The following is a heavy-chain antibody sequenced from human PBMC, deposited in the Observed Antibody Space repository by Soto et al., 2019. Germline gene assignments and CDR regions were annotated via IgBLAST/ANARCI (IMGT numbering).Heavy chain of an antibody. J-gene: IGHJ4*02. CDR2: IKSAGSDT. D-gene: IGHD5-12*01. V-gene: IGHV3-74*01. Sequence: EVQLVASGGGLVQPGGSLRLSCAASGVTFSSNWMHWVRQAPGKGLVWVSRIKSAGSDTTDADSVKGRFTTSRDNAKNTVYLQVNSVRGEDTAVYYCVRVVGGYSNYDWGQGTLVTFSS. CDR3: VRVVGGYSNYD. CDR1: GVTFSSNW.